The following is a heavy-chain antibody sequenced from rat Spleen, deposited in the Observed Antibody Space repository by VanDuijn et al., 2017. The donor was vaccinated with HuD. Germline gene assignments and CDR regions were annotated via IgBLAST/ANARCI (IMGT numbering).Heavy chain of an antibody. D-gene: IGHD1-11*01. J-gene: IGHJ3*01. V-gene: IGHV5-29*01. Sequence: EVQLVESGGGLVQPGRSLKLSCAASGFTFSNYGMAWVRQAPTKGLEWVATIKYDGSRTYHRDSVKGRFTISRDNAKSTLYLQMDSLRSEDTATYYCARLGTEAIGNWFSYWGQGTLVTVSS. CDR1: GFTFSNYG. CDR3: ARLGTEAIGNWFSY. CDR2: IKYDGSRT.